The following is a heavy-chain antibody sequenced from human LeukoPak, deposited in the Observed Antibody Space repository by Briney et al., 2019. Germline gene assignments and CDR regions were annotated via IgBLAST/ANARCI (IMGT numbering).Heavy chain of an antibody. CDR3: AAVDLNYDILAGYYSAEYFQH. CDR1: GYTFTGYY. Sequence: ASVKVSCKASGYTFTGYYMHWLRQAPGQGLEWMGWLNPNSGGTNYAQKFEGRVTMTRDTSISTTYLELSRLRSEDTAVYYCAAVDLNYDILAGYYSAEYFQHWGQGTLVTVSS. J-gene: IGHJ1*01. V-gene: IGHV1-2*02. CDR2: LNPNSGGT. D-gene: IGHD3-9*01.